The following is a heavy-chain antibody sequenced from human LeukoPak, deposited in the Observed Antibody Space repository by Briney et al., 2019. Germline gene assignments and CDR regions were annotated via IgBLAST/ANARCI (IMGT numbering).Heavy chain of an antibody. D-gene: IGHD1-26*01. CDR3: AREEWELAFDY. Sequence: ASVKVSCKASGYTFTSYYMHWVRQAPGQWLEWMGIINPSGGSTSYAQKFQGRVTMTRDTSTSTVYMELSSLRSEDTAVYYCAREEWELAFDYWGQGTLVTASS. J-gene: IGHJ4*02. V-gene: IGHV1-46*01. CDR1: GYTFTSYY. CDR2: INPSGGST.